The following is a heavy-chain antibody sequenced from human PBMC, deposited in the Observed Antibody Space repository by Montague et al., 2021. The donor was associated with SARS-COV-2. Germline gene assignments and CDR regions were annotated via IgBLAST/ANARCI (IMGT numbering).Heavy chain of an antibody. Sequence: SETLSLTRTVSGVSVSNPYYHWSWIRQPPGKGLEWIGYIDYGGSPNYSPSLYSRVTISLDTSQNQLSLRLTSATAADTAVYYCATYRQGGSGRGYWGQGILVTVSS. CDR3: ATYRQGGSGRGY. D-gene: IGHD3-10*01. CDR2: IDYGGSP. J-gene: IGHJ4*02. CDR1: GVSVSNPYYH. V-gene: IGHV4-61*01.